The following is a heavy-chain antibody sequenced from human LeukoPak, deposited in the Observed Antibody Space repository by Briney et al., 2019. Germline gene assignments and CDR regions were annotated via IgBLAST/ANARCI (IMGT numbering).Heavy chain of an antibody. D-gene: IGHD6-13*01. CDR3: ATGYSGTWYYFDY. V-gene: IGHV4-59*01. J-gene: IGHJ4*02. CDR2: IYHSGST. CDR1: GDSISSYY. Sequence: SETLSLTCTVSGDSISSYYWSWIRQPPGKGLEWIGYIYHSGSTNYNPSLKSRVTISADTPKDQFSLKLASVTAADTAVYYCATGYSGTWYYFDYWGQGTLVTVSS.